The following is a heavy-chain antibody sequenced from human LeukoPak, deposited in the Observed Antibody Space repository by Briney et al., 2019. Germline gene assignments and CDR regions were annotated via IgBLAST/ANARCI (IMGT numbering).Heavy chain of an antibody. CDR3: AKDYRYYYDNVGTSPFDY. D-gene: IGHD3-22*01. J-gene: IGHJ4*02. Sequence: GGSLRLSCAASGFTFSSYWMHWVRQAPGKGLVWVSGISPSGDIAYYADSVKGQLTISRDNFKNTMYLQMNRLRAEDTAVYYCAKDYRYYYDNVGTSPFDYWGQGTLITVSS. CDR1: GFTFSSYW. V-gene: IGHV3-23*01. CDR2: ISPSGDIA.